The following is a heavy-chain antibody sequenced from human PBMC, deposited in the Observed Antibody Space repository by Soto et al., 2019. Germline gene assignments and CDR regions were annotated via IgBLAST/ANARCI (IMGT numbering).Heavy chain of an antibody. D-gene: IGHD3-16*01. V-gene: IGHV4-30-4*01. CDR1: GDSISSPHYY. Sequence: QVQLQESGPGLVKPSQTLSLSCTVSGDSISSPHYYWTWVRQPPGKGLEGVGYIYYTGNNFYNPTLQRRISLSVLPAPNPFPLNLASVTGPDTGVYYCGRGPKQKHVTSTWHGGVYSWGPGTLVTLPS. CDR2: IYYTGNN. J-gene: IGHJ4*02. CDR3: GRGPKQKHVTSTWHGGVYS.